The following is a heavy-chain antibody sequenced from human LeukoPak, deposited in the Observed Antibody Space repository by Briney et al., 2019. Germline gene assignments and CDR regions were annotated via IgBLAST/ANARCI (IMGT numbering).Heavy chain of an antibody. CDR2: IYYSGST. D-gene: IGHD3-22*01. Sequence: SETLSLTCTVSGGSISSGGYYWSWIRQHPGKGLEWIGYIYYSGSTYYNPSLKSRVTISVDTSKNQFSLKLSSVTAADTAVYYCARVFYYDSSAGAFDIWGQGTMVTVSS. CDR3: ARVFYYDSSAGAFDI. V-gene: IGHV4-31*03. CDR1: GGSISSGGYY. J-gene: IGHJ3*02.